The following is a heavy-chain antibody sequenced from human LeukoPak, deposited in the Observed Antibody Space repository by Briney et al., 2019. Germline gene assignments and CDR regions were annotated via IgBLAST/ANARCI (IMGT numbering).Heavy chain of an antibody. CDR1: GDPIRSSY. J-gene: IGHJ2*01. CDR2: IYYAGTT. Sequence: SQTLSLTCTVSGDPIRSSYWSWIRQPPGKGLEWIGYIYYAGTTTYNPSLKSRVTISVDTSKNQFSLNLSSVTAADTAVYYCARRGGLNRGYWYFDLWGRGTLVTVSS. CDR3: ARRGGLNRGYWYFDL. D-gene: IGHD3-16*01. V-gene: IGHV4-59*01.